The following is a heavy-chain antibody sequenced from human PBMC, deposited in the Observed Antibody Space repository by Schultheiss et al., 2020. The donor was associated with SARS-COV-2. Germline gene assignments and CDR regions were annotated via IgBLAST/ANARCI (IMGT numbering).Heavy chain of an antibody. CDR3: ARDENYYDSSGYFDY. CDR2: ISGSGGST. D-gene: IGHD3-22*01. J-gene: IGHJ4*02. Sequence: GGSLRLSCAASGFTFSSYAMHWVRQAPGKGLEWVSAISGSGGSTYYADSVKGRFTISRDNSKNTLYLQMNSLRAEDTAVYYCARDENYYDSSGYFDYWGQGTLVTVSS. CDR1: GFTFSSYA. V-gene: IGHV3-23*01.